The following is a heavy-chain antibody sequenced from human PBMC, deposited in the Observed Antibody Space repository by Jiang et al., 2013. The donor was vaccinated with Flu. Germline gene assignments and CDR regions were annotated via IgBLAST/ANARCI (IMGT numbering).Heavy chain of an antibody. J-gene: IGHJ4*02. CDR1: GYTFTSYN. CDR2: ICGSNGDT. V-gene: IGHV1-18*04. Sequence: SGAEVKKPGASVKLSCRTSGYTFTSYNINWVRQAPGQGLEWLGWICGSNGDTDFVQKLQGRVTMTTDTSTAAGTSTSTAYLELRSLTSDDTAVYYCARERRERLVPFDYWGQGTLVTVSS. CDR3: ARERRERLVPFDY. D-gene: IGHD6-13*01.